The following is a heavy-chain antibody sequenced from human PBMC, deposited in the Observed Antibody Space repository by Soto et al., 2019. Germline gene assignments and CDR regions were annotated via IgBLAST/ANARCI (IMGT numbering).Heavy chain of an antibody. CDR1: GDSVSSNSAA. CDR2: TYYRSKWYK. CDR3: ARGAVADYSRVFDY. V-gene: IGHV6-1*01. D-gene: IGHD6-19*01. Sequence: SQTLSLTCAISGDSVSSNSAAWNWIRQSPSRGLEWLGRTYYRSKWYKDYEVSVKSRITINLDTSKNQFSLQLNSVTPEDTAVHYCARGAVADYSRVFDYWGQGTLVTVSS. J-gene: IGHJ4*02.